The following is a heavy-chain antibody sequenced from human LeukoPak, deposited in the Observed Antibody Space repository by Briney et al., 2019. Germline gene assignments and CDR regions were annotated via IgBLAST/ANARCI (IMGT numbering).Heavy chain of an antibody. J-gene: IGHJ4*02. CDR1: GFTFSSYW. D-gene: IGHD3-22*01. V-gene: IGHV3-74*01. CDR2: INSDGSST. CDR3: VRDSYSRDLDY. Sequence: PGGSLRLSCAASGFTFSSYWMHWVRQAPGKGLVWVSRINSDGSSTSYADSVKGRFTISRDNAKNSLYLQMNSLRAEDTAVYYCVRDSYSRDLDYWGQGTLVTVSS.